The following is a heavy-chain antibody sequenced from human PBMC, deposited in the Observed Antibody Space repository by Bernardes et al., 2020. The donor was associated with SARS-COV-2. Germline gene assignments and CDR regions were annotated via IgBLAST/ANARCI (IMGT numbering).Heavy chain of an antibody. V-gene: IGHV4-59*01. CDR3: ARVVSSSSGYGSQYYHYLNV. J-gene: IGHJ6*03. CDR2: IYYSGSP. CDR1: GGSITSYY. D-gene: IGHD6-13*01. Sequence: SETLSLTCTVSGGSITSYYWGWIRQPPGRGLEWLVYIYYSGSPNYNPALKSRLTISVDTSKNQFSMKLRSVTAADTAVYYCARVVSSSSGYGSQYYHYLNVWGKGTTVTVSS.